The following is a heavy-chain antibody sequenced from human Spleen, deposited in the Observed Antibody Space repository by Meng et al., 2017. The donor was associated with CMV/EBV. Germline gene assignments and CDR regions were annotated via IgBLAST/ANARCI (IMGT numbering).Heavy chain of an antibody. Sequence: GCTFDDYGRNWVRQDPGKGLEWVSGINWKGGSTGYADSVKGRFTIARDNAKNSLYLQMNSLRAEDTALYHCAREDSIVGVGNYWFDPWGQGTLVTVSS. CDR2: INWKGGST. D-gene: IGHD3-3*01. CDR1: GCTFDDYG. V-gene: IGHV3-20*01. CDR3: AREDSIVGVGNYWFDP. J-gene: IGHJ5*02.